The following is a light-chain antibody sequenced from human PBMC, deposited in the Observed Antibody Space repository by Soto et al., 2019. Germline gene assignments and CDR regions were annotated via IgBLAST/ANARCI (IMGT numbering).Light chain of an antibody. Sequence: DIQMTHSPSTLSASVGDRVTITCRASQSINSWLAWYQQKPGKAPKLLIYKASSLESGVPSRFSGSGSGKEFTLTISSLQPDDFATYYCQQYNSYSRTFGQGTKVEIK. CDR2: KAS. V-gene: IGKV1-5*03. J-gene: IGKJ1*01. CDR3: QQYNSYSRT. CDR1: QSINSW.